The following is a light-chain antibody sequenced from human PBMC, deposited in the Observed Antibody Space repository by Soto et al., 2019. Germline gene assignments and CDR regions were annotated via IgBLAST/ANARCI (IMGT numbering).Light chain of an antibody. CDR1: SSTIGGNT. Sequence: QSVLTQPPSASXTPGQRVTISCSGSSSTIGGNTVNWYQQLPGTAPKLLIYNDDERPSGVPGRFTGSKSGTSSSLAISGLQSDDEADYYCSSWDDSLNVVVFGAGTQLTVL. V-gene: IGLV1-44*01. CDR3: SSWDDSLNVVV. J-gene: IGLJ2*01. CDR2: NDD.